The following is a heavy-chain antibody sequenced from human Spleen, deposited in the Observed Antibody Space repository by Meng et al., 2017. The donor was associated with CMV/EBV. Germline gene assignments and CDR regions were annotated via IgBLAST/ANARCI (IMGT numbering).Heavy chain of an antibody. CDR3: AKDHMPKITGGVGYYYYGMDV. Sequence: GESLKISCAASGFTFRIYAMNWVRQAPGKGLEWVSVIYSGRSSTYYADSVKGRFTISRDNSKNTLYLQMNNLRAEDTAIYYCAKDHMPKITGGVGYYYYGMDVWGQGTTVTVSS. J-gene: IGHJ6*02. CDR2: IYSGRSST. V-gene: IGHV3-23*03. D-gene: IGHD5-24*01. CDR1: GFTFRIYA.